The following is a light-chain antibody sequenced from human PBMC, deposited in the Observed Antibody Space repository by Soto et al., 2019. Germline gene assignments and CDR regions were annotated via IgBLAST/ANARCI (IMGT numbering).Light chain of an antibody. CDR3: HSYASVNSPLL. CDR1: SSDVGGYNY. J-gene: IGLJ2*01. V-gene: IGLV2-14*03. CDR2: DVS. Sequence: QSALTQPASLSGSPGQSITISCTGTSSDVGGYNYVSWYQQHPGKAPRLMIYDVSNRPLGVSYRFSGSKSGNTASLTIAGLQSEDEADYYCHSYASVNSPLLFGGGTKVTVL.